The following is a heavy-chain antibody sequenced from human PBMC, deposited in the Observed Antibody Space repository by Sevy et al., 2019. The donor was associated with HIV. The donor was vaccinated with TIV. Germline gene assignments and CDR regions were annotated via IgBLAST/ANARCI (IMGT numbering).Heavy chain of an antibody. CDR2: IYSDGST. V-gene: IGHV3-66*01. CDR3: ARGKSGYGYGLDY. Sequence: GESLKISCAASGFTFSNYAMTWVRQAPGKGLEWVSVIYSDGSTYHADSVKGRFTISRDNSKNTLYLQMNSLRVEDTAVYYCARGKSGYGYGLDYWGQGTLVTVSS. CDR1: GFTFSNYA. J-gene: IGHJ4*02. D-gene: IGHD5-18*01.